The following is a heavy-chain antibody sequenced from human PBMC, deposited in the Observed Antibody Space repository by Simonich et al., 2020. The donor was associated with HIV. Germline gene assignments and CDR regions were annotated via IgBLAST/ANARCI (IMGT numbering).Heavy chain of an antibody. CDR3: ASGGSISSVWADDY. Sequence: QVQLVESGGGVVQPGRSLRLSCAASGFTFSSYAMHWVRQAPGKGIERVAVISYDGSNKYYADYVKGRFTITRDNSKNTLYLQMNSLRAEDTAVYYCASGGSISSVWADDYWGQGTLVTVSS. CDR2: ISYDGSNK. J-gene: IGHJ4*02. CDR1: GFTFSSYA. V-gene: IGHV3-30*07. D-gene: IGHD3-16*01.